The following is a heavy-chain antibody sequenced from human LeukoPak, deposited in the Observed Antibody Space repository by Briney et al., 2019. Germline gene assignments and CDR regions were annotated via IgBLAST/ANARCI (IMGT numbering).Heavy chain of an antibody. V-gene: IGHV1-18*01. J-gene: IGHJ3*01. D-gene: IGHD3-10*01. CDR1: ASSFSSSG. CDR3: ARAQYYYVSRSYYEVVDA. CDR2: ISAYKGNT. Sequence: ASVKVSFNCAASSFSSSGNSLQRQAPGQGLEWIGWISAYKGNTYYAQKLQGRVTMTTDTSTSTAYMELRSLRSDDTAIYYCARAQYYYVSRSYYEVVDAGGQGTMVTVSS.